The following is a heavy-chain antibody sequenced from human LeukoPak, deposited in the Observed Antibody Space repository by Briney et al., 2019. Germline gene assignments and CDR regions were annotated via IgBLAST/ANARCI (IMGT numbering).Heavy chain of an antibody. V-gene: IGHV3-7*01. J-gene: IGHJ4*02. CDR3: LVTTRSRGFDY. D-gene: IGHD1/OR15-1a*01. CDR2: IRQDGSVQ. Sequence: PGGSLRLSWAASGFTFSSYWMSWVRQAPGKGLEWVANIRQDGSVQNYVDSEKGRFTISRDNPKNSVYLQMSSLRAEDTAVYYCLVTTRSRGFDYWGQGTLVTVSS. CDR1: GFTFSSYW.